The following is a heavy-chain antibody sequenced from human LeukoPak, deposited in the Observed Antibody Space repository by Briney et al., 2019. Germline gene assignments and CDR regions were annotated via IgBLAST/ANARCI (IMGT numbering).Heavy chain of an antibody. CDR2: IYYSGYT. CDR1: GGSIRSRSNY. Sequence: PSETLSLTCTVSGGSIRSRSNYWSWIRQPPGKGLEWIGYIYYSGYTNYNPSLKSRVTISVDKSKNQFSLKLSSVTAADTAVYYCARTGIGGSSYYMDVWGKGTTVTVSS. D-gene: IGHD6-13*01. CDR3: ARTGIGGSSYYMDV. V-gene: IGHV4-61*05. J-gene: IGHJ6*03.